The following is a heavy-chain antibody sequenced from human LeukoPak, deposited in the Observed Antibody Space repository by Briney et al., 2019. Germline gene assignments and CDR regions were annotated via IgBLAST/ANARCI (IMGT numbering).Heavy chain of an antibody. CDR3: ARVRYRLAETYIDY. CDR1: ANTFSNYG. D-gene: IGHD3-16*01. CDR2: INPNSGNT. Sequence: ASVKVSCKTSANTFSNYGISWVRQAPGQGLEWMGWINPNSGNTNYAQKFQGRVTMTRDTSISTAYMELSRLRSDDTAVYYCARVRYRLAETYIDYWGQGTLVTVSS. J-gene: IGHJ4*02. V-gene: IGHV1-2*02.